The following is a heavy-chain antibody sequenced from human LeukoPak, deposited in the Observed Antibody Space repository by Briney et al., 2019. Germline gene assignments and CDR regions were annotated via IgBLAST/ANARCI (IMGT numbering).Heavy chain of an antibody. D-gene: IGHD6-13*01. CDR2: ISSSGSNI. CDR3: GRDRSTWSLDY. Sequence: GGSLRLSCAASGFTFSTYSLNWVRQAPGKGLAGVSYISSSGSNIFYADSVKGRFTISRDNAKNSLFLQMSSLRDEDTAVYICGRDRSTWSLDYWGQGTLVTVSS. V-gene: IGHV3-48*02. CDR1: GFTFSTYS. J-gene: IGHJ4*02.